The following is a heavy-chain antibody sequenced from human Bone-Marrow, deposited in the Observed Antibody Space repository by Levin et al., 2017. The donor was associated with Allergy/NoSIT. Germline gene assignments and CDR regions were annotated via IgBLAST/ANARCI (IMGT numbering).Heavy chain of an antibody. CDR2: ISSDETTI. CDR3: ATTYYDTTSGRYPPVEYFHH. D-gene: IGHD1-26*01. J-gene: IGHJ1*01. Sequence: GGSLRLSCAASGFTFTDYYFSWVRQAPGMGLEWVSYISSDETTIYYADSVKGRFIISRDNGKNSIFLQMNSLRVEDTAVYYCATTYYDTTSGRYPPVEYFHHWGQGTLVTVSA. V-gene: IGHV3-11*01. CDR1: GFTFTDYY.